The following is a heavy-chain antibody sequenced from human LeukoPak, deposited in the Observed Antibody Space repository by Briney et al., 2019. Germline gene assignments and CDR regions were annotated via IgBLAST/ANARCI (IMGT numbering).Heavy chain of an antibody. CDR2: IYHSGST. Sequence: SETLSLTCTVSGGSISSGGYYWSWIRQPPGKGLEWIGYIYHSGSTYYNPSLKSRVTISVDRSKNQFSLKLSSVTAADTAVYYCARGVVVPAAIPTNWFDPWGQGTLVTVSS. CDR1: GGSISSGGYY. CDR3: ARGVVVPAAIPTNWFDP. J-gene: IGHJ5*02. D-gene: IGHD2-2*02. V-gene: IGHV4-30-2*01.